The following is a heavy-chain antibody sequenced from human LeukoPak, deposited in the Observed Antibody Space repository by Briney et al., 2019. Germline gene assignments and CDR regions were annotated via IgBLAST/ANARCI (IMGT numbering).Heavy chain of an antibody. CDR1: GGSISSYY. J-gene: IGHJ4*02. V-gene: IGHV4-4*07. D-gene: IGHD3-10*01. Sequence: SETLSLTCTVSGGSISSYYWSWIRQPAGKGLEWIGRIYTSGSTNYNPSLKSRVTTSVDTSKNQFSLKLSSVTAADTAVYYCARDSWLGNYYGSGKTEPFDYWGQGTLVTVSS. CDR3: ARDSWLGNYYGSGKTEPFDY. CDR2: IYTSGST.